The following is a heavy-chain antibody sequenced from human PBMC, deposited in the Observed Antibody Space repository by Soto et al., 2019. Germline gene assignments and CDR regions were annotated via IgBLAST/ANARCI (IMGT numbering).Heavy chain of an antibody. Sequence: QVQLVQSGAEVKKPGASVKVSCKASGYTFTPYYIHWVRQAPGQGLEWMGMINPSGGSTDYAQKFQGRVTMTTDTSTTTVYMELSSLRSDDTAVYYCARPPFPGCINGVCYPCDHWGQGTLVTVSS. CDR3: ARPPFPGCINGVCYPCDH. J-gene: IGHJ4*02. V-gene: IGHV1-46*01. D-gene: IGHD2-8*01. CDR1: GYTFTPYY. CDR2: INPSGGST.